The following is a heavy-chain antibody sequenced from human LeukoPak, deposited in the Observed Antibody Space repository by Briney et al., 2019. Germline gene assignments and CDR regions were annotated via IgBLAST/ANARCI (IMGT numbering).Heavy chain of an antibody. CDR3: ARGTGYYDSSGYYYPN. CDR1: GFTFSSYA. CDR2: ISSSSSYI. J-gene: IGHJ4*02. D-gene: IGHD3-22*01. Sequence: PGGSLRLSCAASGFTFSSYAMSWVRQAPGKGLEWVSSISSSSSYIYYADSVKGRFTISRDNAKNSLYLQMNSLRAEDTAVYYCARGTGYYDSSGYYYPNWGQGALVTVSS. V-gene: IGHV3-21*01.